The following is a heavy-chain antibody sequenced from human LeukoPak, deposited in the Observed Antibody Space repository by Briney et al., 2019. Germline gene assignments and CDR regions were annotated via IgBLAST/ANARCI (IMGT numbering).Heavy chain of an antibody. CDR3: ARDRALGYCSSTSCHNIDY. V-gene: IGHV1-18*01. D-gene: IGHD2-2*02. Sequence: ASVKVSCKASGYTFTSYGISWVRQAPGQGLEWMGWISAYNGNTNYAQKLQGRVTMTTDTSTSTAYMELRSLRSDDTAVYYCARDRALGYCSSTSCHNIDYWGQGTLVAVSS. J-gene: IGHJ4*02. CDR2: ISAYNGNT. CDR1: GYTFTSYG.